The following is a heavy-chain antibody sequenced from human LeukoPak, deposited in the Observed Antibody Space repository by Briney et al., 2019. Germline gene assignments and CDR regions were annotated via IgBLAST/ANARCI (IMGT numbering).Heavy chain of an antibody. CDR2: TNSDGSST. CDR3: VRTSGWPDY. J-gene: IGHJ4*01. D-gene: IGHD6-19*01. CDR1: GFTFSNYW. V-gene: IGHV3-74*01. Sequence: GGSPRLSCAASGFTFSNYWMHWVRQAPGKGLVWVSRTNSDGSSTNYADSVKGRFTISRDNAKNTLYLQMNSLRAEDTALYYCVRTSGWPDYWGQGTLVTVSS.